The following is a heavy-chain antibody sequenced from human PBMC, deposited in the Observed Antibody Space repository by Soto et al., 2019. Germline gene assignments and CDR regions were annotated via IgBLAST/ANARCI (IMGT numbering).Heavy chain of an antibody. D-gene: IGHD6-6*01. V-gene: IGHV4-31*03. Sequence: QVQLQESGPGLVKPSQTLSLTCTVSGGSISSGGYYWSWIRQHPGKGLEWIGYIYYSGSTYYNPSPKSRVTISVDTSKNQFSLKLSSVTAADTAVYYCASWGSSSAKIDYWGQGTLVTVSS. J-gene: IGHJ4*02. CDR1: GGSISSGGYY. CDR3: ASWGSSSAKIDY. CDR2: IYYSGST.